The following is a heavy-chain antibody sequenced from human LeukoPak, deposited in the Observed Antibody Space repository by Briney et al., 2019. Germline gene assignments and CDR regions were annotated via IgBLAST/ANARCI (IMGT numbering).Heavy chain of an antibody. D-gene: IGHD2-15*01. CDR2: INHSGST. J-gene: IGHJ4*02. CDR1: GGSFSGYY. CDR3: ARAPRRNYCSGGSCYPFDY. V-gene: IGHV4-34*01. Sequence: PSETLSLTCAVFGGSFSGYYWSWIRQPPGKGLEWIGEINHSGSTNYNPPLKSRVTLSVNTSKNQFPLTLSAVTAADTAVYYCARAPRRNYCSGGSCYPFDYWGQGTLVTVSS.